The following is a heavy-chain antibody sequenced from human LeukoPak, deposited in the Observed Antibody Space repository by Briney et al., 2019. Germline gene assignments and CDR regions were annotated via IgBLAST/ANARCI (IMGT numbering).Heavy chain of an antibody. Sequence: ASVKVSCKASGYTFTGYYMHWVRQAPRQGLEWMGWINPNSGGTNYAQKFQGRVTMTRDTSISTAYMELSRLRSDDTAVYYCARERAGVATYYFDYWGQGTLVTVSS. V-gene: IGHV1-2*02. CDR1: GYTFTGYY. CDR3: ARERAGVATYYFDY. D-gene: IGHD6-19*01. CDR2: INPNSGGT. J-gene: IGHJ4*02.